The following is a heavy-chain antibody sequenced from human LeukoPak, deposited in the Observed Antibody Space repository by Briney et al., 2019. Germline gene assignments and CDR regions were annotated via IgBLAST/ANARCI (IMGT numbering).Heavy chain of an antibody. J-gene: IGHJ5*02. CDR3: ARARRYCSGGSCYLNWFDP. V-gene: IGHV4-34*01. D-gene: IGHD2-15*01. CDR1: GGSFSGYY. Sequence: SETLSLTCAVYGGSFSGYYWSWIRQPPGKGLERIGEINHSGSTNYNPSLKSRVTISVDTSKNQFSLKLSSVTAADTAVYYCARARRYCSGGSCYLNWFDPWGQGTLVTVSS. CDR2: INHSGST.